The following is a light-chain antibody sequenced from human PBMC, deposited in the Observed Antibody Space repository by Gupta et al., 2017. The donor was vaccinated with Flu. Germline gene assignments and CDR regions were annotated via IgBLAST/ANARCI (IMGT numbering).Light chain of an antibody. CDR3: QQDNSYPS. V-gene: IGKV1-5*03. CDR1: QSISSW. J-gene: IGKJ1*01. Sequence: SPSTLSASVGDRVTITCRASQSISSWLAWYQQKPGKAPNLLIYKASRLESGVPSRFSGSGSGTEFTLTISSLQPDDFATYYCQQDNSYPSFGQGTKVEIK. CDR2: KAS.